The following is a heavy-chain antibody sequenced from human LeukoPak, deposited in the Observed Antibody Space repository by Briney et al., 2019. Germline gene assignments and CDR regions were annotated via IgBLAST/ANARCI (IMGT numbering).Heavy chain of an antibody. CDR1: GGSISSSSYY. Sequence: SETLSLTCTVSGGSISSSSYYWGWIRQPPGKGLEWIGSIYYSGSTYYNPSLKSRVTISVDTSKNQFSLKPSSVTAADTAVYYCASASYYDFWSGYYELVHFDYWGQGTLVTVSS. CDR2: IYYSGST. J-gene: IGHJ4*02. CDR3: ASASYYDFWSGYYELVHFDY. D-gene: IGHD3-3*01. V-gene: IGHV4-39*01.